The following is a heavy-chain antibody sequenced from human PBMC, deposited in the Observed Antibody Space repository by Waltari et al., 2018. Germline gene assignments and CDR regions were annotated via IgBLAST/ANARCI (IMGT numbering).Heavy chain of an antibody. J-gene: IGHJ6*02. CDR2: INHSGST. Sequence: QVQLQQWGAGLLKPSETLSLPCAVYGGSFSGYYWSWLRQPPGKGLEWIGEINHSGSTNYNPSLKSRVTISVDTSKNQFSLKLSSVTAADTAVYYCARGYMITFGRAFYGMDVWGQGTTVTVSS. D-gene: IGHD3-16*01. CDR1: GGSFSGYY. V-gene: IGHV4-34*01. CDR3: ARGYMITFGRAFYGMDV.